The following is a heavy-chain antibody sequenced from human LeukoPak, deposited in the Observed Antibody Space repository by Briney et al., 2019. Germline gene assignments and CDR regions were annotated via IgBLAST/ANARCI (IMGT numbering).Heavy chain of an antibody. CDR1: GGTFSSYA. CDR2: IIPIFGTA. J-gene: IGHJ6*02. V-gene: IGHV1-69*01. Sequence: ASVKVSCKASGGTFSSYAISWVRQAPGQGLEWMGGIIPIFGTANYAQKFQGRVTITADESTSTAYMELSGLRSEDTAVYYCARDLEVVAATYLGYYYGMDVWGQGTTVTVSS. D-gene: IGHD2-15*01. CDR3: ARDLEVVAATYLGYYYGMDV.